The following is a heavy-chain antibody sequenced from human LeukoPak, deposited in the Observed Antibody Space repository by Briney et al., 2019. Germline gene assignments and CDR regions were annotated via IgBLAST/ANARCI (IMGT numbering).Heavy chain of an antibody. CDR2: ISSSATTI. Sequence: PGASLRLSCAASGFTFSSYAMSWVRQAPGKGLEWVSYISSSATTIYYTDSVKGRFTISRDNAKSSLYLQMNNLRAEDTAVYYCARDRWGKYYFDYWGLGTLVTVSS. D-gene: IGHD7-27*01. CDR1: GFTFSSYA. J-gene: IGHJ4*02. V-gene: IGHV3-11*01. CDR3: ARDRWGKYYFDY.